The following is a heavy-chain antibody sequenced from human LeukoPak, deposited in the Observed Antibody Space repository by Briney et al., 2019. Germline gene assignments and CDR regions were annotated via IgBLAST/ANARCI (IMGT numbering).Heavy chain of an antibody. Sequence: GGSLRLSCAASGFTFSSYGMHWVRQAPGKGLEWVAVIWYDGSNKYYADSVKGRFTISRDNSKNTLYLQMNSLRAEDTAVYYCARKVVTPQDYVFDIWGQGTMVTVSS. J-gene: IGHJ3*02. CDR1: GFTFSSYG. CDR3: ARKVVTPQDYVFDI. V-gene: IGHV3-33*01. D-gene: IGHD4-23*01. CDR2: IWYDGSNK.